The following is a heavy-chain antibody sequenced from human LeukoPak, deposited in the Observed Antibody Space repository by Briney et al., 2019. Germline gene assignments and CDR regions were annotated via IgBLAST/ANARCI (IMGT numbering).Heavy chain of an antibody. V-gene: IGHV4-4*02. J-gene: IGHJ4*02. CDR2: IYHSGST. CDR1: GGSISSSNW. Sequence: SGTLSLTCAVSGGSISSSNWWSWVRQPPGKGLEWIGEIYHSGSTNYNPSLKSRVTISVDKFKNQFSLKLSSVTAADTAVYYCARASYCSGGSCYSTPFDYWGQGTLVTVSS. D-gene: IGHD2-15*01. CDR3: ARASYCSGGSCYSTPFDY.